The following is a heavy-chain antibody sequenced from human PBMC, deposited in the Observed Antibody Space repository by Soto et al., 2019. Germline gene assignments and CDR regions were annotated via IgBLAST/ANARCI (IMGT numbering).Heavy chain of an antibody. CDR3: ARDGERDTGLNFYYYLHGMDA. J-gene: IGHJ6*02. CDR2: ISPYNGTT. V-gene: IGHV1-18*04. Sequence: ASVKVSCKASGYTFTTYGISWVRQAPGQGLEWMGWISPYNGTTKYAEKFQGEMTMTTDTATSTAYMDLRSLRSDDTAVYYCARDGERDTGLNFYYYLHGMDAWGQGTRITVSS. CDR1: GYTFTTYG. D-gene: IGHD1-1*01.